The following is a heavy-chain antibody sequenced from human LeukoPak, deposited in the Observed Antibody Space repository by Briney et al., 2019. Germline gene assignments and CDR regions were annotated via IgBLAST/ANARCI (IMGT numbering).Heavy chain of an antibody. CDR3: ARLSLDTAMVLIYPFYYGMDV. D-gene: IGHD5-18*01. V-gene: IGHV5-51*01. J-gene: IGHJ6*02. CDR1: GYSFTSYW. CDR2: IYPGDSDT. Sequence: GESLKISCKGSGYSFTSYWIGWVRQMPGKGLEWMGIIYPGDSDTIYSPSFQGQVTISADKSISTAYLQWSSLRASDTAMYYCARLSLDTAMVLIYPFYYGMDVWGQGTTVTVSS.